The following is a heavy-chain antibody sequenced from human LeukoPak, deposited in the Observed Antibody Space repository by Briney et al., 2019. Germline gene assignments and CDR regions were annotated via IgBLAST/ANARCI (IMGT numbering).Heavy chain of an antibody. CDR2: ISWNSGSI. J-gene: IGHJ4*02. Sequence: SGRSLRLSYAASRFTFDDYAMHWVRQAPGKGLEWVSGISWNSGSIGYADSVKGRFTISRDNAKNSLYLQMNSLRAEDTALYYCAKDRYGDYPDALDYWGQGTLVTVSS. D-gene: IGHD4-17*01. CDR1: RFTFDDYA. V-gene: IGHV3-9*01. CDR3: AKDRYGDYPDALDY.